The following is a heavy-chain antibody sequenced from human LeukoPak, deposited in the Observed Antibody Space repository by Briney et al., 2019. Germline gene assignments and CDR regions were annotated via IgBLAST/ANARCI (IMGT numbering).Heavy chain of an antibody. J-gene: IGHJ6*03. CDR3: ARRGGDDYYMDV. V-gene: IGHV5-51*01. D-gene: IGHD4-17*01. CDR1: GYSFSNNW. CDR2: IYPGDSET. Sequence: GESLKISCKGSGYSFSNNWIAWGRQKPGKGLEWLGIIYPGDSETRYSPSFQGQVIISADKSISTAYLQWSSLKASDTAMYYCARRGGDDYYMDVWGKGTTVTVSS.